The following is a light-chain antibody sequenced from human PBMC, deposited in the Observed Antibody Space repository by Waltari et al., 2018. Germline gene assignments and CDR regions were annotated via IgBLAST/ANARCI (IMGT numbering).Light chain of an antibody. J-gene: IGKJ4*01. Sequence: EIVMTQSPATLSVSPGERATLSCRASQSVSSNLAWYQQKPGQAPRRLIYGASTRATGIPARFSGSGSGTEFTLTISSMQSEDFAVYYCQQYNNWRAFGGGTKVEIK. CDR3: QQYNNWRA. CDR2: GAS. V-gene: IGKV3-15*01. CDR1: QSVSSN.